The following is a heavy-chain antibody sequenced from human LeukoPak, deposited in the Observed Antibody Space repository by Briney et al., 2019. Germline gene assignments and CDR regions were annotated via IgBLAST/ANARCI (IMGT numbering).Heavy chain of an antibody. J-gene: IGHJ4*02. Sequence: GGSLRLSCAASGFTFSSYGMHWVRQAPGKGLEWVAVISYDGSNKYYADSVKGRFTISRDNSKNTLYLQMNSLRAEETAVYYCAKADYPFDYWGQGTLVTVSS. V-gene: IGHV3-30*18. D-gene: IGHD4-11*01. CDR2: ISYDGSNK. CDR3: AKADYPFDY. CDR1: GFTFSSYG.